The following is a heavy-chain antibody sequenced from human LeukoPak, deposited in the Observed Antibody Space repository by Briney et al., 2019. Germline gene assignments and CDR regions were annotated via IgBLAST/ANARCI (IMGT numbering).Heavy chain of an antibody. CDR3: ARAGLQLWPDAFDI. Sequence: ASVKVSCKASGYTFTSYYMHWVRQAPGQGPEWMGMINPRTSTTSDPQKFQGRVTMTSDTSTSTLYLELRSLTYEDTAVYYCARAGLQLWPDAFDIWGQGTMVSVSS. J-gene: IGHJ3*02. CDR1: GYTFTSYY. V-gene: IGHV1-46*01. D-gene: IGHD5-18*01. CDR2: INPRTSTT.